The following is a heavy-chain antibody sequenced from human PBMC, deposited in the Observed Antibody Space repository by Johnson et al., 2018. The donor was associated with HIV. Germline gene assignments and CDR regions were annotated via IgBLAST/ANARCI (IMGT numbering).Heavy chain of an antibody. CDR1: GFTFSSYD. CDR2: IGTAGDT. D-gene: IGHD3-16*01. Sequence: VQLVESGGGVVQPGGSLRLSCAASGFTFSSYDMHWVRQATGKGLEWVSAIGTAGDTYYPGSVKGRFTISRENAKNTLYLQMNSLRAEDTAVYYCARERGAKTEGDRAFDIWGQGTMVTVSS. V-gene: IGHV3-13*01. CDR3: ARERGAKTEGDRAFDI. J-gene: IGHJ3*02.